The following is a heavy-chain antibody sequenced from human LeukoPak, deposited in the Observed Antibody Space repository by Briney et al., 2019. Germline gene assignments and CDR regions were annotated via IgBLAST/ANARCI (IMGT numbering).Heavy chain of an antibody. V-gene: IGHV1-69*05. D-gene: IGHD6-6*01. J-gene: IGHJ6*03. CDR1: GGTFSSYA. CDR2: IIPIFGTA. Sequence: ASVKVSCKASGGTFSSYAISWVRQAPGQGLEWMGGIIPIFGTANYAQKFQGRVTITTDESTSTAYMELSSLRSEDTAVYYCARAHSSSSMYYYYYMDVWGKGTTVTVSS. CDR3: ARAHSSSSMYYYYYMDV.